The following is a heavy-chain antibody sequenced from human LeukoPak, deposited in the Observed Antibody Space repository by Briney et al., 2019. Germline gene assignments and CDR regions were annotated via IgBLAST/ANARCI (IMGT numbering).Heavy chain of an antibody. CDR1: GVPIRRFY. CDR3: AKNLGYCSSGGIWYQFDP. CDR2: IFYSGST. J-gene: IGHJ5*02. D-gene: IGHD2-15*01. Sequence: PADTLSLTCTVSGVPIRRFYWSWIRQPPGKGLEWFGYIFYSGSTPYTPSLKSRVTMSVDTSKSQFSLRLSCVTAADTAVYYCAKNLGYCSSGGIWYQFDPWGQGTLVTVSS. V-gene: IGHV4-59*07.